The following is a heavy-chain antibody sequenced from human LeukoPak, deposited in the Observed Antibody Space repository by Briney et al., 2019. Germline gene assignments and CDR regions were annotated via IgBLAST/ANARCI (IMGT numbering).Heavy chain of an antibody. CDR1: GFTVSSSY. Sequence: GGSLRLSCAASGFTVSSSYMGWVRQAPGKGLEWVSVIYSGGSTYYADSVKGRFTISRDNSKNTLYLRMNSLRAEDTAVYYCARDEETIFYGMDVWGQGTTVTVSS. J-gene: IGHJ6*02. V-gene: IGHV3-53*01. D-gene: IGHD3-3*01. CDR2: IYSGGST. CDR3: ARDEETIFYGMDV.